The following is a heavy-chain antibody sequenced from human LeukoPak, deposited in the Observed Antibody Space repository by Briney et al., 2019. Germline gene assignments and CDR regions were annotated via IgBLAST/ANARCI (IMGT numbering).Heavy chain of an antibody. J-gene: IGHJ6*03. CDR2: IYTSGST. CDR1: GGSISSYY. V-gene: IGHV4-4*07. D-gene: IGHD6-13*01. CDR3: ARDKSSSWRYYYYYYMDV. Sequence: SETPSLTCTVSGGSISSYYWSWIRQPAGKGLEWIGRIYTSGSTNYNPSLKSRVTMSVDTSKNQFSLKLSSVTAADTAVYYCARDKSSSWRYYYYYYMDVWGKGTTVTVSS.